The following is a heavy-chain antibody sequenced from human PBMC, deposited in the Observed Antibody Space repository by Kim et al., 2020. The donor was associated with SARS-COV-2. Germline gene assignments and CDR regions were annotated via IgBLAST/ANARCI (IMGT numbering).Heavy chain of an antibody. Sequence: ASVKVSCKASGYTFTAYYMHWVRQAPGQGLESMGRINPDSGGTNYAQKFQGRVTMTRDRSISTVYMELNRLRSDDTAVYYCARDGAFSSGYHSLFDYWGQGTLVTVSS. V-gene: IGHV1-2*06. CDR3: ARDGAFSSGYHSLFDY. D-gene: IGHD3-22*01. J-gene: IGHJ4*02. CDR2: INPDSGGT. CDR1: GYTFTAYY.